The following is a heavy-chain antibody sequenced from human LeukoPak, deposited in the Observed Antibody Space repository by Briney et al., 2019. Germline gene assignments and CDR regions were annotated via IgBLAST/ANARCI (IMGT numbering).Heavy chain of an antibody. V-gene: IGHV3-30*18. CDR1: GFTFSSYG. Sequence: PGGSLRLSCAASGFTFSSYGMHWVRQAPGKGLEWVAVISYDGSNKYYADSVKGRFTISRDNSKNTLYLQMNSLRAKDTAVYYCAKEDYSSSWYFDYWGQGTLVTVSS. J-gene: IGHJ4*02. CDR2: ISYDGSNK. CDR3: AKEDYSSSWYFDY. D-gene: IGHD6-13*01.